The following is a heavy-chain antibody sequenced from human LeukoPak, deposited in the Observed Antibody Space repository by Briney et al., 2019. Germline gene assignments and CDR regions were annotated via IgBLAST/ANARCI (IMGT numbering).Heavy chain of an antibody. Sequence: PGGSLRLSCAASGFIFSHHGMHWARQAPGQGLEWVAVIWSDATNRFYADSVKGRFTISRDNSQNTVFLQMDSLRVKDTAIYYCARDAQRGFDYSDSLKYWGHGTLVTVSS. D-gene: IGHD4-11*01. CDR3: ARDAQRGFDYSDSLKY. V-gene: IGHV3-33*01. CDR1: GFIFSHHG. CDR2: IWSDATNR. J-gene: IGHJ4*01.